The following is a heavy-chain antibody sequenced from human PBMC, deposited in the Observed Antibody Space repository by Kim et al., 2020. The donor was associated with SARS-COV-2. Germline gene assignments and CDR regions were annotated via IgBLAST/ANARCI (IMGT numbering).Heavy chain of an antibody. V-gene: IGHV1-69*01. D-gene: IGHD2-2*01. Sequence: KFQGRVTITADESTRTAYMELSSLRSEDTAVYYCASRYCSSTSCYDWFDPWGQGTLVTVSS. J-gene: IGHJ5*02. CDR3: ASRYCSSTSCYDWFDP.